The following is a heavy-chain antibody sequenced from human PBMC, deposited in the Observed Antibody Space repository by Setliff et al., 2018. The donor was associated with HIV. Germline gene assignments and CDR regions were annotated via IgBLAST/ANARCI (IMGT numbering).Heavy chain of an antibody. CDR1: GGSISSGSYY. J-gene: IGHJ4*02. D-gene: IGHD1-26*01. Sequence: SETLSLTCTVSGGSISSGSYYWSWIRQPAGKGLEWIGRIYTSGSTNYNPSLKSRVTISVDTSKNQFSLRLSSVTAADTAVYYCARQGEVGAPFDYWGQGTLVTVSS. CDR3: ARQGEVGAPFDY. V-gene: IGHV4-61*02. CDR2: IYTSGST.